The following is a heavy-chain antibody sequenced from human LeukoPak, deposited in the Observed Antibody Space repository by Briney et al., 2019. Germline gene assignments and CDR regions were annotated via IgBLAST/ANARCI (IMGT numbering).Heavy chain of an antibody. CDR2: IKQDGSEK. V-gene: IGHV3-7*01. CDR3: AKVGLSRNIVAFDY. D-gene: IGHD5-12*01. CDR1: GFIFSSYA. Sequence: PGGSLRLSCAASGFIFSSYAMSWVRQAPGKGLEWVAHIKQDGSEKYYVDSVKGRFTISRDNAKNSLYLQMNSLRAEDTAVYYCAKVGLSRNIVAFDYWGQGTLVTVSS. J-gene: IGHJ4*02.